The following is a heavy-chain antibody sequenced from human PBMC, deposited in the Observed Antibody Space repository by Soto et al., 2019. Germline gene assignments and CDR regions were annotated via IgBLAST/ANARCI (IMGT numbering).Heavy chain of an antibody. Sequence: GGSLRLSCAASGFTFSSYAVHWVRQAPGKGMEWEALISYDGNIKSYGDSVTGRFTISRDTSKNTLYLKMNRLRAEDTAVYYCAIDCTYFSTSCYYYCGQVNPGTVSA. CDR1: GFTFSSYA. J-gene: IGHJ4*02. D-gene: IGHD2-2*01. V-gene: IGHV3-30-3*01. CDR2: ISYDGNIK. CDR3: AIDCTYFSTSCYYY.